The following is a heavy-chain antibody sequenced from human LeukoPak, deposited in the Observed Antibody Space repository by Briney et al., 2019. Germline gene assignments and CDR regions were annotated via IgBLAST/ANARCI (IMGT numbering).Heavy chain of an antibody. Sequence: YYNPSLKSRVTISVDRSKNQFSLKLSSVTAADTAVYYCARGEYYYDSSGYYYGVPCFDYWGQGTLVTVSS. J-gene: IGHJ4*02. V-gene: IGHV4-30-2*01. D-gene: IGHD3-22*01. CDR3: ARGEYYYDSSGYYYGVPCFDY.